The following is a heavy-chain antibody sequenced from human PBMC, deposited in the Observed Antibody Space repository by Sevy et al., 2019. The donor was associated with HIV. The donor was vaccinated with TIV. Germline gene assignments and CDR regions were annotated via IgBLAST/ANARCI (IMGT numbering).Heavy chain of an antibody. CDR1: GFTFNNYA. J-gene: IGHJ2*01. CDR3: AKHYIHDIADGWYFDL. CDR2: ISGGGGGT. Sequence: GGSLRLSCAASGFTFNNYAMSWVRQAPGKGLEGKGLEWVSTISGGGGGTYYADSVRGGFTISRDNSKNTLYLQVNGLRFEDTAVYYCAKHYIHDIADGWYFDLWGRGTLVTVSS. V-gene: IGHV3-23*01. D-gene: IGHD6-13*01.